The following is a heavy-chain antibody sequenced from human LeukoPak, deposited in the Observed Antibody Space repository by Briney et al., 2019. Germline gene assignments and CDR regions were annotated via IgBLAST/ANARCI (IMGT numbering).Heavy chain of an antibody. Sequence: SVKVSCKASGYTFTNYDINWVRQATGQGLEWMGGVIPIFGTANYAQKLQGRVTITADESTSTAYMELSSLRSEDTAVYYCARDLEWGLFDYWGQGTLVTVSS. D-gene: IGHD7-27*01. V-gene: IGHV1-69*13. J-gene: IGHJ4*02. CDR1: GYTFTNYD. CDR2: VIPIFGTA. CDR3: ARDLEWGLFDY.